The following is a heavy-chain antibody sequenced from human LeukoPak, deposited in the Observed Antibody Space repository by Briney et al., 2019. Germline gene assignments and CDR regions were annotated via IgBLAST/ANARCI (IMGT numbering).Heavy chain of an antibody. CDR1: GFTFSSYA. J-gene: IGHJ4*02. CDR3: AKVAVEYYYGSGSFDY. CDR2: IPYDGSNK. Sequence: GGSLRLSCAASGFTFSSYAMHWVRQAPGKGLEWVAVIPYDGSNKYYADSVKGRFTISRDNSKNTLYLQMNSLRAEDTAVYYCAKVAVEYYYGSGSFDYWGQGTLVTVSS. D-gene: IGHD3-10*01. V-gene: IGHV3-30-3*01.